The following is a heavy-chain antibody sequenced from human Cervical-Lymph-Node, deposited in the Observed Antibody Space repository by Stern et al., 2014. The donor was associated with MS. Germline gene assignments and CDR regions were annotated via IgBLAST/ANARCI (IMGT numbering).Heavy chain of an antibody. D-gene: IGHD7-27*01. CDR3: TRGELSYLGGY. J-gene: IGHJ4*02. CDR1: GYTFTRYD. V-gene: IGHV1-46*03. CDR2: LSPRGHST. Sequence: QVQLVESGAEVKKPGASVKVSCKTSGYTFTRYDMNWVRQAPGQGLEWLGILSPRGHSTPYAQKFQGRLTMARDTSSSTVYMELSSLRSDDTAVYYCTRGELSYLGGYWGQGTLVTVSS.